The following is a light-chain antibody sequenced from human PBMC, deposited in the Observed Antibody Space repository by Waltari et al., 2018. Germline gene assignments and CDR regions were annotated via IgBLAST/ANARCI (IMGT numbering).Light chain of an antibody. CDR2: EAS. CDR3: QKGVRLPAT. Sequence: EIVLTQSPGTLPLSPGERATLSCRASQSVGRTLAWYQQKPGQAPRLLIYEASSRAAGIPDRFSGSGSGTDFSLAISRLEPEDFAVYYCQKGVRLPATFGQGTKVEIK. CDR1: QSVGRT. V-gene: IGKV3-20*01. J-gene: IGKJ1*01.